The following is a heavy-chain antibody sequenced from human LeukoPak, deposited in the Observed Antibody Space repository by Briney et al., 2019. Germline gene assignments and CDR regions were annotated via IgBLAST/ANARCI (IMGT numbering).Heavy chain of an antibody. Sequence: PGGSLRLSCAASGFTFRNYSMNWVRQAPGRGLEGVSYISSSGSTIYYADSVKGRFTISRDNAKNSLSLQMNSLGAEDTAVYYCARDGYGFGDYDSYFDYWGQGTLVTLSS. CDR3: ARDGYGFGDYDSYFDY. D-gene: IGHD4-17*01. J-gene: IGHJ4*02. CDR1: GFTFRNYS. V-gene: IGHV3-48*01. CDR2: ISSSGSTI.